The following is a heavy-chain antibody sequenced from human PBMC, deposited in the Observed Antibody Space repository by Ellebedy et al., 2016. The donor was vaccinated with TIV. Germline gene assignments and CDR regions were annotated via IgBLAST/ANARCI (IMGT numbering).Heavy chain of an antibody. CDR1: GFTLSGYW. J-gene: IGHJ4*02. Sequence: GESLKISCAASGFTLSGYWMHWVRQAPGKGLVWVLRINGYGGSTTYADFVKGRFTISRDNAKNTLFQQMNSLRAEDTAVYYCARGKVSYDTTAYSYFDTWGQGTMVTVSS. V-gene: IGHV3-74*03. D-gene: IGHD3-22*01. CDR3: ARGKVSYDTTAYSYFDT. CDR2: INGYGGST.